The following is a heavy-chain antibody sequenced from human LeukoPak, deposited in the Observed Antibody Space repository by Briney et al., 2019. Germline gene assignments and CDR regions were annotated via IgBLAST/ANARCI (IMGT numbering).Heavy chain of an antibody. CDR2: TYPNSGNT. D-gene: IGHD6-13*01. CDR3: ARGGSSSWSYYYGMDV. J-gene: IGHJ6*02. V-gene: IGHV1-8*01. CDR1: GYTFTSYD. Sequence: GASVKVSCKASGYTFTSYDINWVRRAAGQGLEWMGWTYPNSGNTGYAQKFQGRVTMTRNTSISTAYMELSSLRSEDTAVYYCARGGSSSWSYYYGMDVWGQGTTVTVSS.